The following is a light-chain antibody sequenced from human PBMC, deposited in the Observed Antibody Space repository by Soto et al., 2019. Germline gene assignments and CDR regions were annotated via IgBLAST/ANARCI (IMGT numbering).Light chain of an antibody. CDR3: TSHAGSNNYV. CDR2: EVS. J-gene: IGLJ1*01. CDR1: SSDVGGYNY. Sequence: QSALTQPPSASGSPGQSVTISCTGTSSDVGGYNYVSWYQQHPGKAPKLIISEVSKRPSGVPDRFSGSKSGNTASLTVSGLQAEDEADCYCTSHAGSNNYVFGTGTKVTVL. V-gene: IGLV2-8*01.